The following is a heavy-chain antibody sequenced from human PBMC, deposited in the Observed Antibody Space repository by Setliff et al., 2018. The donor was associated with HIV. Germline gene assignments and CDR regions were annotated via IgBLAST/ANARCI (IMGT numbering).Heavy chain of an antibody. CDR3: AKLTRYDSTWYDAEDCQQ. Sequence: GGSLRLSCAASGFSVKTNYMNWVRQAPGKGLQWVSAMSGSGGSTYYADSVKGRFTISRDNSKNTLYLQMNSLRAEDTALYYCAKLTRYDSTWYDAEDCQQWGQGTLV. CDR1: GFSVKTNY. J-gene: IGHJ1*01. V-gene: IGHV3-23*01. D-gene: IGHD6-13*01. CDR2: MSGSGGST.